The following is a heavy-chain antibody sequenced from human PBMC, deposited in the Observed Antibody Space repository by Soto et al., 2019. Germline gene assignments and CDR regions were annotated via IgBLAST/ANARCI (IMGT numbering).Heavy chain of an antibody. D-gene: IGHD3-22*01. J-gene: IGHJ4*02. V-gene: IGHV4-4*07. CDR3: ARITYYYDSSGYYVGEYFDY. CDR1: GGSISSYY. CDR2: IYTSGST. Sequence: SETLSLTCTVSGGSISSYYWSWIRQPAGKGLEWIGRIYTSGSTNYNPSLKSRVTMSVDTSKNQFSLKLNSVTAADTAVYYCARITYYYDSSGYYVGEYFDYWGQGTLVTVSS.